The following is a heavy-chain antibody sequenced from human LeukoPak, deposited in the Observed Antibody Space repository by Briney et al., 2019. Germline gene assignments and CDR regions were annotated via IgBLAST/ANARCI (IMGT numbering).Heavy chain of an antibody. Sequence: SQSLSLTCAISGDSVSRDSAAWNSIRQSPSRGLEWLARTYFRSKWYYDYALAVKGGITINPDTSKNQFSLQLNSVTPEDTAEYCCARSQTGGRFDYWGQGAPVTVSS. CDR3: ARSQTGGRFDY. CDR1: GDSVSRDSAA. D-gene: IGHD1-26*01. CDR2: TYFRSKWYY. J-gene: IGHJ4*02. V-gene: IGHV6-1*01.